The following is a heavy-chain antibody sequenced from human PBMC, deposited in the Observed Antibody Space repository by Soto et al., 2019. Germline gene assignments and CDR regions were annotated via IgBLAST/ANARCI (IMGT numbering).Heavy chain of an antibody. CDR1: GFTFSSYS. V-gene: IGHV3-48*01. CDR2: ISSSSSTI. CDR3: ARRWGEQWLVDY. Sequence: EVQLVESGGGLVQPGGSLRLSCAASGFTFSSYSMNWVRQAPGKGLEWVSYISSSSSTIYYADSVKGRFTISRDNAKNSLYMQMNSLRGEDTAVYFCARRWGEQWLVDYWGQGTLVTVSS. D-gene: IGHD6-19*01. J-gene: IGHJ4*02.